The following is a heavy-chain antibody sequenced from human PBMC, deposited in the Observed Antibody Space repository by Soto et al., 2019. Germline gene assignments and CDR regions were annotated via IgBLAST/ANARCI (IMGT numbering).Heavy chain of an antibody. J-gene: IGHJ6*02. D-gene: IGHD3-3*02. CDR1: GGTFSTSA. CDR2: IMPVFATP. CDR3: ARDKDRQQLGGNYYYILDV. Sequence: QVQLMQSGAEVKKPGSSVKVSCKASGGTFSTSAISWVRQAPGEGLEWVGGIMPVFATPDYAQKCQGRVTLSADESTTTAYLELAGLTTDDTAVYYCARDKDRQQLGGNYYYILDVWGQGTAITVSS. V-gene: IGHV1-69*12.